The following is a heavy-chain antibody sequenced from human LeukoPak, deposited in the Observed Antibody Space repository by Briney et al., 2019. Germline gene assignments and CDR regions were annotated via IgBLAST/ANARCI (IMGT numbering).Heavy chain of an antibody. CDR2: IYPGDSDT. CDR3: ARRGYYYDSSSYYIFDY. D-gene: IGHD3-22*01. CDR1: GYRFISYW. J-gene: IGHJ4*02. V-gene: IGHV5-51*01. Sequence: GESLKISCKGSGYRFISYWIGWVRQMPGKGLEWMGIIYPGDSDTRYSPSFQGQVTISADKSISTAYLQWSSLKASDTAMYYCARRGYYYDSSSYYIFDYWGQGTLVTVSS.